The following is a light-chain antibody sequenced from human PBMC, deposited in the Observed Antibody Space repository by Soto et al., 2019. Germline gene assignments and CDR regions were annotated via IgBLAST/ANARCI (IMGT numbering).Light chain of an antibody. J-gene: IGKJ1*01. CDR1: QSISSY. CDR3: QQSYSTPPT. CDR2: AAS. V-gene: IGKV1-39*01. Sequence: DIPMIQSPSSLSASVGDRVTITCRARQSISSYLNWYQQKPGKAPKLLIYAASSLQSGVPSRFSGSGSGTDFTLTISSLQPEDFATYYCQQSYSTPPTFGQGTKVEIK.